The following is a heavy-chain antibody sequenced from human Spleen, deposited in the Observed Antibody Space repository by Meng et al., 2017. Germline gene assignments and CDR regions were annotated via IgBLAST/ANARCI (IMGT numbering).Heavy chain of an antibody. D-gene: IGHD4-11*01. J-gene: IGHJ4*02. V-gene: IGHV4-34*01. CDR3: ARGPTTMAHDFDY. CDR1: GECLSDYY. CDR2: INHSGST. Sequence: QQGGVGLLTYSGILALSGVVCGECLSDYYWCWLRQPPGKGLEWIGEINHSGSTNYNPSLESRATISVDTSQNNLSLKLSSVTAADSAVYYCARGPTTMAHDFDYWGQGTLVTVSS.